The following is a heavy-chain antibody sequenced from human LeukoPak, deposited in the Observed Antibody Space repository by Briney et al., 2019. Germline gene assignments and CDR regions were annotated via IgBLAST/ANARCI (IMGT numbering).Heavy chain of an antibody. CDR1: GFIFSNDA. CDR2: ISSSSSYI. V-gene: IGHV3-21*01. Sequence: PGGSLRLSCAASGFIFSNDAMHWVRQAPGKGLEWVSSISSSSSYIYYADSVKGRFTISRDNAKNSLYLEMNSLRAEDTAVYYCARGYCSSTSCYGYYYYGMDVWGQGTTVTVSS. J-gene: IGHJ6*02. CDR3: ARGYCSSTSCYGYYYYGMDV. D-gene: IGHD2-2*01.